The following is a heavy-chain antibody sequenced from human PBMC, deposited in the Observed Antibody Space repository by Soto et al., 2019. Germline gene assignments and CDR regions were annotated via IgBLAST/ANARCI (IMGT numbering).Heavy chain of an antibody. CDR3: ARTGSSWYSGGVGWFDP. J-gene: IGHJ5*02. D-gene: IGHD6-13*01. Sequence: QVQLVQSGAEVKKPGASVKVSCKASGYTFTSYGISWVRQAPGQGLEWMGWISAYNGNTNYAQKLQGRVTMTTDTSTSTAYMELRSLRSDDTDVYYCARTGSSWYSGGVGWFDPWGQGTLVTVSS. V-gene: IGHV1-18*01. CDR2: ISAYNGNT. CDR1: GYTFTSYG.